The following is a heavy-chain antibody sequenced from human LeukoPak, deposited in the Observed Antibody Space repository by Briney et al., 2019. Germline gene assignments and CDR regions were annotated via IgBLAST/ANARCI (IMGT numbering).Heavy chain of an antibody. CDR1: GYTFTGYY. V-gene: IGHV1-2*02. CDR3: ARGAVAGYYYYYMDV. D-gene: IGHD6-19*01. J-gene: IGHJ6*03. Sequence: ASVKVSCKASGYTFTGYYMHWVRQAPGQGLEWMGWINPNSCGTNYAQKFQGRVTMTRDTSISTAYMELSRLRSDDTAVYYCARGAVAGYYYYYMDVWGKGTTVTVSS. CDR2: INPNSCGT.